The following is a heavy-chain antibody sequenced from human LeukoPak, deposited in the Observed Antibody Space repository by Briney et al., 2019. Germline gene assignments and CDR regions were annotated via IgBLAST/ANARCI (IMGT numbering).Heavy chain of an antibody. CDR3: ARDVVDTAMVPDAFDT. J-gene: IGHJ3*02. D-gene: IGHD5-18*01. CDR2: ISSSSSYI. CDR1: GFTFSSYS. V-gene: IGHV3-21*01. Sequence: PGGSLRLSCAASGFTFSSYSMNWVRQAPGKGLEWVSSISSSSSYIYYADSVKGRFTISRDNAKNSLYLQMNSLRAEDTAVYYCARDVVDTAMVPDAFDTWGRGTMVTVSS.